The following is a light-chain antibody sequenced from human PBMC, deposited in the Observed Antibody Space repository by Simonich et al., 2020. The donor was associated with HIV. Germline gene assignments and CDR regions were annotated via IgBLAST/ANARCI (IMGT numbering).Light chain of an antibody. J-gene: IGKJ1*01. Sequence: DIVMTQSPDSLAGSLGERATINCKSRQSVLSSSSNKNYLAWYQQKPGQPPRLLISWASTRESGVPDRFSGSGSGTDFTLTISSLQAEDVAVYYCQQYYTTPWTFGQGTKVEFK. CDR1: QSVLSSSSNKNY. V-gene: IGKV4-1*01. CDR2: WAS. CDR3: QQYYTTPWT.